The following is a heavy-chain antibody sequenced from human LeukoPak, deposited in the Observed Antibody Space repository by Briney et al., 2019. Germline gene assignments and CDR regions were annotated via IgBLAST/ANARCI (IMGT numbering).Heavy chain of an antibody. Sequence: PGGSLRLSCAASGFTFSSYAMHWVRQAPGKGLEGVAVISYDGSNKYYADSVKSRFTISRDNSKNTLYLQMNSLRAEDPAVYYCASLYGDYPDYFDYWGQGTLVTVSS. V-gene: IGHV3-30*04. CDR3: ASLYGDYPDYFDY. CDR1: GFTFSSYA. D-gene: IGHD4-17*01. CDR2: ISYDGSNK. J-gene: IGHJ4*02.